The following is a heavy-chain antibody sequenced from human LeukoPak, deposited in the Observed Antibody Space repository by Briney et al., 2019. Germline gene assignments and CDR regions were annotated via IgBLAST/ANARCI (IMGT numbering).Heavy chain of an antibody. CDR2: IYYSGST. Sequence: SETLSLTCTVSGGSISSSSYYWGWIRQPPGKGLEWIVSIYYSGSTYYNPSLKSRVTISVDTSKNQFSLKLSSVTAADTAVYYCARVPGYSGYDGFDLTYMDVWGKGTTVTVSS. D-gene: IGHD5-12*01. CDR1: GGSISSSSYY. J-gene: IGHJ6*03. V-gene: IGHV4-39*07. CDR3: ARVPGYSGYDGFDLTYMDV.